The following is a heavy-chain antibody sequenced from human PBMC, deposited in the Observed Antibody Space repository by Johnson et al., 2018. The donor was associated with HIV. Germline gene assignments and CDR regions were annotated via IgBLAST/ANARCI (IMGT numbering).Heavy chain of an antibody. CDR2: ISGSGDT. Sequence: VQLVESGGGLVQPGGSLRLSCAASGFTFSSYAMSWVRQAPGKGLEWVSAISGSGDTYYPGSVKGRFTISRDHAKNSLHLQMNSLTAGDTAVYYCARGNTFDIWGQGTLVTVSS. V-gene: IGHV3-13*01. CDR1: GFTFSSYA. CDR3: ARGNTFDI. J-gene: IGHJ3*02.